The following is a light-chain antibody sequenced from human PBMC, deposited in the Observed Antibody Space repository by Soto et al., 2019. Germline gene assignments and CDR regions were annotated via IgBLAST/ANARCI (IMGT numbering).Light chain of an antibody. Sequence: SVLTQPPSVSAAPGQKVTISCSGTTSNVANNFVSWYQQFPGKAPKPLIYDDIRRPSGIPDRFSASKSGTSATLGITGFQTGDEADYYCGSWDSSLTANVFGTGTKVTVL. CDR3: GSWDSSLTANV. CDR2: DDI. CDR1: TSNVANNF. J-gene: IGLJ1*01. V-gene: IGLV1-51*01.